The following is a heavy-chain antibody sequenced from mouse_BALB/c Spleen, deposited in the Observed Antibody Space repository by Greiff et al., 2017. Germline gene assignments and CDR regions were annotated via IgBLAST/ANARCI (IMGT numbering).Heavy chain of an antibody. CDR3: AREYGNYGAMDY. Sequence: EVMLVESGGGLVKPGGSLKLSCAASGFTFSSYAMSWVRQTPEKRLEWVASISSGGSTYYPDSVKGRFTISRDNARNILYLQMSSLRSEDTAMYYCAREYGNYGAMDYWGQGTSVTVSS. CDR1: GFTFSSYA. V-gene: IGHV5-6-5*01. CDR2: ISSGGST. D-gene: IGHD2-10*02. J-gene: IGHJ4*01.